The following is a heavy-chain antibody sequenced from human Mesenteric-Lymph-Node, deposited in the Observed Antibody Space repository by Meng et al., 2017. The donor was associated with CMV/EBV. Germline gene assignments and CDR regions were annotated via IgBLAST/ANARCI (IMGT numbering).Heavy chain of an antibody. J-gene: IGHJ6*02. CDR2: ISSSSSYI. Sequence: GESLKISCAASGFTFSSYSMNWVRQAPGKGLEWVSSISSSSSYIYYADSVKGRFTISRDNSKNTLYLQMNSLRAEDTAVYYCAKGSIYYYGMDVWGQGTTVTVSS. CDR3: AKGSIYYYGMDV. CDR1: GFTFSSYS. V-gene: IGHV3-21*01.